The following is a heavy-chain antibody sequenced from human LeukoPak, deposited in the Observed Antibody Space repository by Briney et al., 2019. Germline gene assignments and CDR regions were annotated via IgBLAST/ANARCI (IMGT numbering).Heavy chain of an antibody. CDR1: GFTFSSYA. Sequence: GGSLRLSCAASGFTFSSYAMSWVRQAPGKGLEWVSAISGSGGSTYYADSVRGRFTISRDNSKNTLYLQMNSLRAEDTAVYYCAKSRGESRGASNYWGQGTLVTVSS. D-gene: IGHD1-26*01. CDR3: AKSRGESRGASNY. J-gene: IGHJ4*02. CDR2: ISGSGGST. V-gene: IGHV3-23*01.